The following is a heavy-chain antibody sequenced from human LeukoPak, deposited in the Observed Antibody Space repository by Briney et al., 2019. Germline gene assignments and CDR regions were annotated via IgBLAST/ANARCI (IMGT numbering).Heavy chain of an antibody. V-gene: IGHV4-4*02. J-gene: IGHJ4*02. CDR2: IYHSGST. CDR3: ARTPGYSSSWYYFDY. D-gene: IGHD6-13*01. Sequence: PSGTLSLTCAVSGGSISSSNWWSWVRQPPGKGLEWIGEIYHSGSTNYNPSLKSRVTISVDKSKNQFSLKPSSVTAADTAVYYCARTPGYSSSWYYFDYWGQGTLVTVSS. CDR1: GGSISSSNW.